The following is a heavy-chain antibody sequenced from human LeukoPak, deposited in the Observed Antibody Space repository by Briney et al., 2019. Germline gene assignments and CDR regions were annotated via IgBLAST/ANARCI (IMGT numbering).Heavy chain of an antibody. V-gene: IGHV4-4*07. D-gene: IGHD6-19*01. CDR2: IYTSGST. J-gene: IGHJ6*03. CDR1: GGSISSYY. CDR3: ARELYPGSVGIAMAGKEVGYYYMDV. Sequence: SETLSLTCTVSGGSISSYYWSWIRQPAGKGLEWIGRIYTSGSTNYNPSLKSRVTMSVDTSKNQFSLKLSSVTAADTAVYYCARELYPGSVGIAMAGKEVGYYYMDVWCKGTTVTVSS.